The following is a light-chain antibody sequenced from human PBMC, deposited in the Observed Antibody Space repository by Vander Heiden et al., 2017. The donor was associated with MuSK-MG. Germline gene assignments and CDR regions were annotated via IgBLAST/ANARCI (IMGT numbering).Light chain of an antibody. CDR2: DAS. CDR3: QKRINCHPCST. Sequence: IVLTQSPATLSLSPGERATLSCRASQSVSSYLAWYQQKPGQAPRLLIYDASNRATGIKARFSGSGYGTDFTLTISSLDPEDFAVYYCQKRINCHPCSTLGQGTKMEIK. V-gene: IGKV3-11*01. J-gene: IGKJ2*01. CDR1: QSVSSY.